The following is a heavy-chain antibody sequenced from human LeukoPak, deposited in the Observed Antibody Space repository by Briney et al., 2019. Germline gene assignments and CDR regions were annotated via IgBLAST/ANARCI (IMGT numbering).Heavy chain of an antibody. D-gene: IGHD4-17*01. V-gene: IGHV3-7*01. CDR2: INQDGSEK. CDR1: GFTFSADW. CDR3: ARDYGDYFDY. Sequence: GGSLRPSCAPSGFTFSADWMSWVRQAPGKGLEWVASINQDGSEKYYVDSLKGRFTISRDNTKKSLYLQMNSLRAEDTAVYYCARDYGDYFDYWGQGTLVTVSS. J-gene: IGHJ4*02.